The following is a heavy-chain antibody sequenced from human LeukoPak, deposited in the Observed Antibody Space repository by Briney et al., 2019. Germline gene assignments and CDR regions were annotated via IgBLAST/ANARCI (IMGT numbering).Heavy chain of an antibody. V-gene: IGHV4-59*01. CDR2: IYYSGST. J-gene: IGHJ4*02. Sequence: SETLSLTCSVSGASISSYYWSWSRQPPGKGLEWIAYIYYSGSTNYNPSLKSRVTISVDTSKNQFSLQLSSVTAADTAVYYCARLTMKNYYFDYWGQGTLVTVSS. D-gene: IGHD3-22*01. CDR1: GASISSYY. CDR3: ARLTMKNYYFDY.